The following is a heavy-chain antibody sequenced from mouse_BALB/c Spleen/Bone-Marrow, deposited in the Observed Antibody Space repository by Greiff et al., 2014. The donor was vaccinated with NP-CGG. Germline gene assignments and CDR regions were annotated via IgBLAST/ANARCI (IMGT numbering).Heavy chain of an antibody. CDR3: ARQILRGFAY. V-gene: IGHV5-12-1*01. D-gene: IGHD1-1*01. J-gene: IGHJ3*01. Sequence: EVQLVESGGGLVKPGGSLKLPCAASGFAFSSYDMSWVRQTPEKRLEWVAYISSGGGSTYYSDTVKGRFTISRDNAKNTLYLQMSSLKSEDTAMYYCARQILRGFAYWGQGTLVTVSA. CDR1: GFAFSSYD. CDR2: ISSGGGST.